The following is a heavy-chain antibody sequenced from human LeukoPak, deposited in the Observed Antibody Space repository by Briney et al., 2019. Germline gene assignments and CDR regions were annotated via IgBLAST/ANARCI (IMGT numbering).Heavy chain of an antibody. J-gene: IGHJ4*02. D-gene: IGHD3-10*01. CDR1: GFTVSSNY. V-gene: IGHV3-53*01. Sequence: PGGSLRLSCAVSGFTVSSNYMSWVRQAPGKGLEWVSVIYRGGNTYYADSVKGRFTISRDNSKNTLDLQMNSLRAEDTAVYYCARDDGIGGPFDYWGQGTLVTVSS. CDR2: IYRGGNT. CDR3: ARDDGIGGPFDY.